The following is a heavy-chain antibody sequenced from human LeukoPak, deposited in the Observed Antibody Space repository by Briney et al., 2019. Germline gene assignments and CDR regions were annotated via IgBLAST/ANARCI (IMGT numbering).Heavy chain of an antibody. CDR1: GGTISSGGYY. V-gene: IGHV4-31*03. CDR2: INDSGST. Sequence: PLQTLSLTCTVSGGTISSGGYYWSWIRQHPGKGLVWLGYINDSGSTYYNPALKSRVSISVDTSKNQFSLRLSSVTAADTAVYSCARAIPYWYFDLWGRGTLVTVSS. CDR3: ARAIPYWYFDL. J-gene: IGHJ2*01.